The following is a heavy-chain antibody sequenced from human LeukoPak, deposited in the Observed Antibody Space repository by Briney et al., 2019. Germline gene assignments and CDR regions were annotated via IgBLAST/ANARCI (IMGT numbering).Heavy chain of an antibody. D-gene: IGHD6-19*01. CDR2: ISYDENNK. V-gene: IGHV3-30-3*01. Sequence: GRSLRLSCAASGFTFSSYAMHWVRQAPGKGLAWVAVISYDENNKYYADSVKGRFTISRDNSKNTLYLQMNSLRAEDTAVYYCAKGPPPYSSGWFFDYWGQGTLVTVSS. J-gene: IGHJ4*02. CDR3: AKGPPPYSSGWFFDY. CDR1: GFTFSSYA.